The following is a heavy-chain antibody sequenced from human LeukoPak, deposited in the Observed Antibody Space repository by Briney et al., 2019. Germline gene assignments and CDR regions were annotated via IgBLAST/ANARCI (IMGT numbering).Heavy chain of an antibody. Sequence: GASVKVSCKASGYTFTGCYMHWVRQAPGQGLEWMGWINPNSGGTNYAQKFQGRVTMTRDTSISTAYMELSRLRSDDTAVYYCARERVRQQLVYYYYYGMDVWGQGTTVTVSS. V-gene: IGHV1-2*02. CDR2: INPNSGGT. J-gene: IGHJ6*02. D-gene: IGHD6-13*01. CDR3: ARERVRQQLVYYYYYGMDV. CDR1: GYTFTGCY.